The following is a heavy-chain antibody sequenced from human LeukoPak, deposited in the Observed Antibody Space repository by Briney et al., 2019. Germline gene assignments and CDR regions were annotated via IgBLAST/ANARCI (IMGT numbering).Heavy chain of an antibody. Sequence: ASVTVSFKSTGYTFTGYYIHWVRQPPAQGLEWMGLINPKSGGTNKLRKFQGRVTMTRDTSISTAYMELSRLRSDDTAVYYCARDGRPSGDIVVVVAATGGFDYWGQGTLVTVSS. CDR2: INPKSGGT. CDR3: ARDGRPSGDIVVVVAATGGFDY. D-gene: IGHD2-15*01. J-gene: IGHJ4*02. V-gene: IGHV1-2*02. CDR1: GYTFTGYY.